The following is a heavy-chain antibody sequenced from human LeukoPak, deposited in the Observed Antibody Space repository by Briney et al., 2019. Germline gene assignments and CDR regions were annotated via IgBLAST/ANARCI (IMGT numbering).Heavy chain of an antibody. D-gene: IGHD2-2*03. CDR1: GYTFTSYG. J-gene: IGHJ4*02. CDR3: ARVTGYCSSTSCYGYFDY. V-gene: IGHV1-18*01. Sequence: ASVKVSCKASGYTFTSYGISWVRQAPGQGLEWMGWISAYNGNTNYAQKLQGRVTMTTDTSTSTAYMELRSLRSEDTAVYSCARVTGYCSSTSCYGYFDYWGQGTLVTVSS. CDR2: ISAYNGNT.